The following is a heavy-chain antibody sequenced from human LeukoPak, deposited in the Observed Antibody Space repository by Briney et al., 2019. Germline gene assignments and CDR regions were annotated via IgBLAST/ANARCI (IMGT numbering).Heavy chain of an antibody. CDR3: ARVYRSSSGYCFDF. J-gene: IGHJ4*02. CDR1: GFTFSDYY. CDR2: ISSGGSTI. Sequence: PGGSLRLSCAVSGFTFSDYYMSWIRQAPGKGLEWVSYISSGGSTISHADSVKGRFTISRVNAENSLYLQMNSLRAEDTAVYYCARVYRSSSGYCFDFWGQGTLVTVSS. V-gene: IGHV3-11*04. D-gene: IGHD6-6*01.